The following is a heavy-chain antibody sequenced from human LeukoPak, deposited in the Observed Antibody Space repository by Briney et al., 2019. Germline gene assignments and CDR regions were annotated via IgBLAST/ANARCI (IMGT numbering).Heavy chain of an antibody. V-gene: IGHV3-21*01. D-gene: IGHD3-22*01. CDR2: ISSSSSYI. CDR1: GFTFSSYS. J-gene: IGHJ4*02. CDR3: ARESLGSSGYYRDY. Sequence: GGSLRLSCAASGFTFSSYSMTWVRQAPVKGLEWVSSISSSSSYIYYADSVKGRFTISRDNAKNSLYLQMNSLRAEDTAVYYCARESLGSSGYYRDYWGQGTLVTVSS.